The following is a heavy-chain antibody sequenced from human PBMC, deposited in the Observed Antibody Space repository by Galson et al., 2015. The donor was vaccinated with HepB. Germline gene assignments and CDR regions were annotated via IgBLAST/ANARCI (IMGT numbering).Heavy chain of an antibody. V-gene: IGHV1-24*01. J-gene: IGHJ4*02. Sequence: SVKVSCKVSGPTLTELSVHWVRLIPGKGLEWMGGYAPEDGETIYAQKFQGRFTMTEDTSTAYMHLNNLGSDDTAVYYCAADPHRTTVTTMLFWGQGPLVAVSS. CDR1: GPTLTELS. CDR3: AADPHRTTVTTMLF. CDR2: YAPEDGET. D-gene: IGHD4-17*01.